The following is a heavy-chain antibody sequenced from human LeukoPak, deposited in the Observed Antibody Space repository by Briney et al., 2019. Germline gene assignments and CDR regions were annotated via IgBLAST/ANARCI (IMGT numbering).Heavy chain of an antibody. D-gene: IGHD1-26*01. J-gene: IGHJ3*02. CDR1: GFTFSSYA. V-gene: IGHV3-30-3*01. CDR3: ARVQVGATRGTFDI. Sequence: GGSLRLSCAASGFTFSSYAMHWVRQAPGKGLEWVAVISYDGSNKYYADSVKGRFTISRDNSKNTLYLQMNSLRPEDTAVYYCARVQVGATRGTFDIWGQGTMVTVSS. CDR2: ISYDGSNK.